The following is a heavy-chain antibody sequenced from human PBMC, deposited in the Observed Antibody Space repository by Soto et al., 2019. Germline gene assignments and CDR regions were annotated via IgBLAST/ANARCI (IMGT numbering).Heavy chain of an antibody. J-gene: IGHJ4*02. CDR1: GFTFSIFA. D-gene: IGHD7-27*01. CDR2: ISGSGGST. V-gene: IGHV3-23*01. CDR3: AKEVSLGSTVDLGY. Sequence: QPGGSLRLSCAASGFTFSIFAMSCVRQSPGKGLEWVSTISGSGGSTYYADAVKGRFTISRDNSMGTLYLQMKSLRVEDTAIYYCAKEVSLGSTVDLGYWGQGALVTVSS.